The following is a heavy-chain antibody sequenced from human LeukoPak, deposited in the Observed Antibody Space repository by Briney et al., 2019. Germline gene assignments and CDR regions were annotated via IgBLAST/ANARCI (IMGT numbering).Heavy chain of an antibody. V-gene: IGHV3-53*01. CDR1: GVTVSSNY. D-gene: IGHD6-19*01. J-gene: IGHJ4*02. Sequence: GGSLRLSCAASGVTVSSNYMSWVRQAPGKGLEWVSVIYSGGYTYYADSVKGRFTISRDNSKNTVYPQMNSLRAEDTAVYYCARDGGSGWFKNDYWGQGTLVTVSS. CDR3: ARDGGSGWFKNDY. CDR2: IYSGGYT.